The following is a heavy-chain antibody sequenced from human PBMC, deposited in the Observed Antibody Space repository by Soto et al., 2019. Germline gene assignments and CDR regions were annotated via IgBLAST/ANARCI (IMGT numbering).Heavy chain of an antibody. D-gene: IGHD6-19*01. Sequence: ASVKVSCKASGYTFTRYYMHWVRQAPGQGLEWMGWINPNSGGTNYAQKFQGWVTMTRDTSISTAYMELSRLRSDDTAVYYCASSGVVAGTYYGMDVWGQGTKVTVSS. CDR3: ASSGVVAGTYYGMDV. V-gene: IGHV1-2*04. CDR1: GYTFTRYY. J-gene: IGHJ6*02. CDR2: INPNSGGT.